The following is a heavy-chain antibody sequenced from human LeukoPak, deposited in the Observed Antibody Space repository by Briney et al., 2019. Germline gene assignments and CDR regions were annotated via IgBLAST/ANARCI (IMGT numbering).Heavy chain of an antibody. CDR1: GFTFSSYS. D-gene: IGHD6-13*01. J-gene: IGHJ3*02. CDR3: ARDRPGTGAFDI. V-gene: IGHV3-21*01. CDR2: ISSSSSYI. Sequence: GGSLRLSCAASGFTFSSYSMNWVRQAPGKGLEWVSSISSSSSYIYYADSVKGRFTISRDNAKNSLYLQMNSLRAEDTAVYYCARDRPGTGAFDIWGQGTMVTVSS.